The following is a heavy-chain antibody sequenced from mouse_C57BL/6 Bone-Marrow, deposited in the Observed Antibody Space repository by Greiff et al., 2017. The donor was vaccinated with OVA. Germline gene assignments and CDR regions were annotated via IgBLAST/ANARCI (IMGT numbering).Heavy chain of an antibody. CDR3: ARKDYGSSYGFAY. J-gene: IGHJ3*01. CDR1: GYTFTSYW. Sequence: VQLQQPGAELVKPGASVKMSCKASGYTFTSYWITWVKQRPGQGLEWIGDIYPGSGSTNYNEKFKSKATLTVDTSSSTAYMQLSSLTSEDSAVYYCARKDYGSSYGFAYWGQGTLVNVSA. D-gene: IGHD1-1*01. CDR2: IYPGSGST. V-gene: IGHV1-55*01.